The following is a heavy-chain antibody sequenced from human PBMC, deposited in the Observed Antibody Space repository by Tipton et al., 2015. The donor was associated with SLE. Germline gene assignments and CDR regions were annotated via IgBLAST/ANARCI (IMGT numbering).Heavy chain of an antibody. CDR2: ISSSGSTI. V-gene: IGHV3-48*03. Sequence: LSLTCTVSGGSISSYYWNWIRQPPGRGLEWISYISSSGSTIYYADSVKGRFTISRDNAKNSLYLQMDSLRAEDTAVYYCATSGHRFGIWGQGTMVTVSS. CDR1: GGSISSYY. J-gene: IGHJ3*02. CDR3: ATSGHRFGI. D-gene: IGHD3-10*01.